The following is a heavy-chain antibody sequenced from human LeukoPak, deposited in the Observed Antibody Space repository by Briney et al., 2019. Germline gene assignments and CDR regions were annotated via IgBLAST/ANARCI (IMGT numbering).Heavy chain of an antibody. D-gene: IGHD2-2*03. CDR2: ISSSRS. V-gene: IGHV3-11*06. CDR3: VRGGLDIVVVPSASPVYYYGLDV. J-gene: IGHJ6*02. CDR1: GFIFSEYY. Sequence: GGSLRLSCAVSGFIFSEYYMIWIRQAPGKGLEWVSYISSSRSYTDSVKGRFTISRDDAKNSVYLQMNSLQAEDTAVYYCVRGGLDIVVVPSASPVYYYGLDVWGQGTTVTVSS.